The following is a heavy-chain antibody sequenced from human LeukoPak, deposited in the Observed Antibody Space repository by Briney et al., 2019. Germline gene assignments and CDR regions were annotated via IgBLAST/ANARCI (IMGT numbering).Heavy chain of an antibody. D-gene: IGHD6-19*01. Sequence: SETLSLTCTVSGGSISSSSYYWGWIRQPPGKGLEWIGSIYYSGSTYHNPSLKSRVTISVDTSKNQFSLKLSSVTAADTAVYYCATISSGPLGVYWGQGTLVTVSS. CDR2: IYYSGST. J-gene: IGHJ4*02. CDR3: ATISSGPLGVY. V-gene: IGHV4-39*01. CDR1: GGSISSSSYY.